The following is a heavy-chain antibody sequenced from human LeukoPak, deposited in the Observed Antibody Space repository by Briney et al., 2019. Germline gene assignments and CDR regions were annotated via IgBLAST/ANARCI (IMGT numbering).Heavy chain of an antibody. Sequence: SETLSLTCTVSGGSISSSSYYWGWIRQPPGKGLEWIGSIYYSGTTYYNPSLKSRVTISVDTSKNQFSLKLTSVTAAHTAVYYCARQNYDFWSGVGHNWFDPWGQGTLVTVSS. CDR1: GGSISSSSYY. CDR3: ARQNYDFWSGVGHNWFDP. V-gene: IGHV4-39*01. CDR2: IYYSGTT. J-gene: IGHJ5*02. D-gene: IGHD3-3*01.